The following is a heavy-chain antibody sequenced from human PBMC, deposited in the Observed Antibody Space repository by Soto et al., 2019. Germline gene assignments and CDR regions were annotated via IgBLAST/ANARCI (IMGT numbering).Heavy chain of an antibody. CDR3: ARGHDFWSGYYNY. CDR2: IYYSRST. V-gene: IGHV4-30-4*01. CDR1: GSSISSGDYY. J-gene: IGHJ4*02. D-gene: IGHD3-3*01. Sequence: SETLSLTCTVSGSSISSGDYYWSCIRQPPGKGLAWIGCIYYSRSTSYNPSLQSRVTISVDTSKNQFSLQLSSVTAADTAVYYCARGHDFWSGYYNYGGQGTLVTVSS.